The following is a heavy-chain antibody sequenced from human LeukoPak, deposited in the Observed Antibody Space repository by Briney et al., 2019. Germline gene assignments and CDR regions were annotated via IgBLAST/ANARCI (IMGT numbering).Heavy chain of an antibody. CDR1: GGSISSSSYY. D-gene: IGHD4-17*01. CDR3: ARDDYGDYEGGFDY. Sequence: SETLSLTCTVSGGSISSSSYYWGWIRQPPGKGREWIGSIYYSGITYYNPSHKRRVTISVDTSKNQFSLKLSSVTAADTAVYYCARDDYGDYEGGFDYWGQGTLVTVSS. J-gene: IGHJ4*02. V-gene: IGHV4-39*07. CDR2: IYYSGIT.